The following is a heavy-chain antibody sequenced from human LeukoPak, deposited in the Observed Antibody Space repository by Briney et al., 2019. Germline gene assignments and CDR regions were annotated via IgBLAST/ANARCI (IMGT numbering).Heavy chain of an antibody. CDR2: INHSGST. V-gene: IGHV4-34*01. J-gene: IGHJ6*02. CDR3: ARFDRASYYGMDV. Sequence: SSETLSLTCAVYGGSFSGYYWSWIRQPPGKGLEWIGEINHSGSTNYNPSLKSRVTISVDTSKNQFSLKLSSVTAADTAVYYCARFDRASYYGMDVWGQGTTVTVSS. CDR1: GGSFSGYY.